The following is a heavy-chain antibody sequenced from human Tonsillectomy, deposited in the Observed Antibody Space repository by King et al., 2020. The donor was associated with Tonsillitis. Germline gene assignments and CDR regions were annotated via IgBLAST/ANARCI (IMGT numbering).Heavy chain of an antibody. CDR3: ARHIGASRAFDI. Sequence: QLQESGPGLVKPSETLSLTCTVSGGSIRSYYWSWIRQPPGKGLEWIGYIYYSGNTNYNPSLKSRVTISVDTSKNQFSLKLTSVTAADTAVYYCARHIGASRAFDIWGQGTMVSVSS. D-gene: IGHD3-3*01. V-gene: IGHV4-59*01. CDR2: IYYSGNT. CDR1: GGSIRSYY. J-gene: IGHJ3*02.